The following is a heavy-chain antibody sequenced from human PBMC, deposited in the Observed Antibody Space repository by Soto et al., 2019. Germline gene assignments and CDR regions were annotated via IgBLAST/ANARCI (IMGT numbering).Heavy chain of an antibody. CDR3: GRVFRNSYDKNYFHS. CDR1: GGSISSYY. J-gene: IGHJ4*02. D-gene: IGHD5-18*01. V-gene: IGHV4-59*01. CDR2: IYYSGST. Sequence: SETLSLTCTVSGGSISSYYWSWIRQPPGKGLEWIGYIYYSGSTNYNPSLKSRVTISVDTSKNQFSLKLSSVTAADTAVYYCGRVFRNSYDKNYFHSWGQGTLVPAS.